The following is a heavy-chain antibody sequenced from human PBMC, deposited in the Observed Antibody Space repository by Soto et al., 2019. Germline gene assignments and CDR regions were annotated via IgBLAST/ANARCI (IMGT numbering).Heavy chain of an antibody. CDR3: ARDAFIAAAGTEGDYYYGMDV. V-gene: IGHV4-30-4*01. Sequence: QVQLQESGPGLVKPSQTLSLTCTVSGGSISSGDYYWSWIRQPPGKGLEWIGYIYYSGSTYYNPSLKGRVTISVDTSKNQFSLKLSSVTAADTAVYYCARDAFIAAAGTEGDYYYGMDVWGQGTTVTVSS. CDR1: GGSISSGDYY. CDR2: IYYSGST. J-gene: IGHJ6*02. D-gene: IGHD6-13*01.